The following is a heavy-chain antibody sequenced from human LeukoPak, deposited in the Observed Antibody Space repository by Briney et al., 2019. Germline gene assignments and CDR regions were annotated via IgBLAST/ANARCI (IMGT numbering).Heavy chain of an antibody. CDR1: GSTFIIYG. CDR2: ISTYNGNT. V-gene: IGHV1-18*01. Sequence: GASVKVTFKSSGSTFIIYGISRVRHAPAQGLELMGLISTYNGNTNYEHKLQGRVTMTTDTSTSKAYMELRSLRSDGTAVEYCARDLMITIFGVVSIRAGFDYWGQGTLVTVSS. D-gene: IGHD3-3*01. CDR3: ARDLMITIFGVVSIRAGFDY. J-gene: IGHJ4*02.